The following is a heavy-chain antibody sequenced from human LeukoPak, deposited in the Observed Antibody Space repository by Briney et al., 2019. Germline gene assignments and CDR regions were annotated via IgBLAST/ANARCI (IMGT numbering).Heavy chain of an antibody. CDR2: MNPNSGNT. Sequence: GASVKVSCKASGYTFTSSDINWVRQATGQGLEWMGWMNPNSGNTGYAQKFQGRVTITRNTSISTAYMELRSLRSDDTAVYYCAREVKDYYGSGSYYRDYWGQGTLVTVSS. CDR1: GYTFTSSD. D-gene: IGHD3-10*01. V-gene: IGHV1-8*03. J-gene: IGHJ4*02. CDR3: AREVKDYYGSGSYYRDY.